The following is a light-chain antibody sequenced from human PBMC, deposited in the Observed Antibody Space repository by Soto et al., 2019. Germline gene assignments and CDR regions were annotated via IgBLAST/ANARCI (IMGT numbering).Light chain of an antibody. V-gene: IGLV2-11*01. J-gene: IGLJ1*01. CDR3: CSYAGIYSYV. Sequence: QSALTQPRSVSGSPGQSVTISCTGTSGDVGANKYVSWYRQYPGKAPKLMIYDVNERPSGVPDRFSGSKSGNTASLTISGLQAEDEADYYCCSYAGIYSYVFGTGTKLTVL. CDR2: DVN. CDR1: SGDVGANKY.